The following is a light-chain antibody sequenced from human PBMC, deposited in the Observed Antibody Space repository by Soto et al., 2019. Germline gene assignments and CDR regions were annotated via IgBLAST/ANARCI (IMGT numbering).Light chain of an antibody. J-gene: IGKJ1*01. Sequence: EIVMTQSPATLSVSPGERATLSCRASQSVNSDLAWYQQKPGQAPRLLIYGASTRATGIPARFSGSGSGTEFTLTISGLQSEDFAVYYCQQYNNWPPTFGQGTKVDIK. CDR1: QSVNSD. CDR2: GAS. CDR3: QQYNNWPPT. V-gene: IGKV3-15*01.